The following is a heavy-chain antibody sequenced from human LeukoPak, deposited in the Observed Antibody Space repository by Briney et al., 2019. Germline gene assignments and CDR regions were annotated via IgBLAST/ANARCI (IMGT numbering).Heavy chain of an antibody. CDR2: ITGTADKT. Sequence: PGGSLRLSCAASGLTFSSYVMNWVRQAPGKGLEWVSSITGTADKTYDADSVKGRFTISRDNSKNTLSLQMSSLRVEDTAIYYCARRGGSRGWGAFDIWGQGTIVTVSS. V-gene: IGHV3-23*01. J-gene: IGHJ3*02. CDR1: GLTFSSYV. D-gene: IGHD6-19*01. CDR3: ARRGGSRGWGAFDI.